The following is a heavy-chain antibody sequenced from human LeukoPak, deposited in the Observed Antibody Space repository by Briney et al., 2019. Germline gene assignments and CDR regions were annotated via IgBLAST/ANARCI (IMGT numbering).Heavy chain of an antibody. CDR2: IKQDGSEK. V-gene: IGHV3-7*01. CDR3: ARLCPKVTIDY. D-gene: IGHD2-21*02. J-gene: IGHJ4*02. CDR1: GFTFSNYW. Sequence: GGSLRLSCAASGFTFSNYWMSWVRQAPGKGLEWVANIKQDGSEKYYVDSVKGRFTISRDNAKNSLYLQINSLRAEDTAVYYCARLCPKVTIDYWGQGTLVTVSS.